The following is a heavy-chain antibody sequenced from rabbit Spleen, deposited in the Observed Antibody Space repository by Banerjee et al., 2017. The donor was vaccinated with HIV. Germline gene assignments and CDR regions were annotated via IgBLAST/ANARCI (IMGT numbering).Heavy chain of an antibody. Sequence: QSLEESAGGLVQPGGSLTLTCTASGFSISSGYDMSWVRQAPGKGLEWIGFIYTGNGKNYYASWAKGRFTISKTSSTTVTLQVTSLTAADTATYFCTRDDGSGHYIDGYFNLWGPGTLVTVS. CDR2: IYTGNGKN. CDR3: TRDDGSGHYIDGYFNL. J-gene: IGHJ4*01. D-gene: IGHD1-1*01. CDR1: GFSISSGYD. V-gene: IGHV1S40*01.